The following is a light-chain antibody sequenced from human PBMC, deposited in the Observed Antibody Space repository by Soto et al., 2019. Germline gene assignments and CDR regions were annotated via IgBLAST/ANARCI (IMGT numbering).Light chain of an antibody. J-gene: IGKJ4*01. CDR2: AAS. V-gene: IGKV1-39*01. Sequence: DIQMTQSPSPLSASVGDRVTITCRASQSISSYLNWYQQKPAKAPKLLIYAASSLQSGVPSRFSGSGSGTDFTLTIRSLQPEDFATYYCQQSYSTPLTFGGGTKVDIK. CDR3: QQSYSTPLT. CDR1: QSISSY.